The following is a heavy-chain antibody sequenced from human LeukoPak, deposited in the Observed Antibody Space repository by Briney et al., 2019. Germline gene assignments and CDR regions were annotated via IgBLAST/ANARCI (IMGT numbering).Heavy chain of an antibody. D-gene: IGHD2-8*02. Sequence: GGSLRLSCAASGFTFSSYAMSWVRQAPGKGLEWVSAISGSGGSTYYADSVKGRFTISRDNSKNTLYLQMNSLRAEDTAVFYCAKTGGVLNRFDPWGQGTLVTVSS. V-gene: IGHV3-23*01. J-gene: IGHJ5*02. CDR2: ISGSGGST. CDR1: GFTFSSYA. CDR3: AKTGGVLNRFDP.